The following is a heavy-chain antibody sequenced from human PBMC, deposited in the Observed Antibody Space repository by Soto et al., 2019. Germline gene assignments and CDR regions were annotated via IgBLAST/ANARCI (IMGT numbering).Heavy chain of an antibody. D-gene: IGHD4-17*01. CDR1: GYTFTSYG. J-gene: IGHJ4*02. Sequence: QVQLVQSGTEVKKPGASVRVSCQASGYTFTSYGFSWVRQAPGQGLEWMGWISTDNGKTAYAQNLQGRVTMTTDTSTSTAYMDLRSLRSDDTAVYYCARDPAGDYDFDYWGPGTLVTVSS. CDR3: ARDPAGDYDFDY. V-gene: IGHV1-18*01. CDR2: ISTDNGKT.